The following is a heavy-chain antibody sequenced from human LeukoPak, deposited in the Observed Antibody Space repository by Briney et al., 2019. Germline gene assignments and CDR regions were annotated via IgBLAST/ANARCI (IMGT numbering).Heavy chain of an antibody. Sequence: GGSLRLSCAASGFTVSRNYMTWIRQAPGKGLEWVSYISNSGSSIYYADSVKSRFTTSRDNAKSSLYLQMNSLRAEDTAVYYCGRGHWGLDYWGQGALVTVSS. J-gene: IGHJ4*02. D-gene: IGHD7-27*01. CDR2: ISNSGSSI. CDR3: GRGHWGLDY. V-gene: IGHV3-11*04. CDR1: GFTVSRNY.